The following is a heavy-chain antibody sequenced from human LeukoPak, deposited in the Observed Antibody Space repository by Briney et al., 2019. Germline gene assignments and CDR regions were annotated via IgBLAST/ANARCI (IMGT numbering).Heavy chain of an antibody. CDR2: IYYSGST. J-gene: IGHJ4*02. CDR1: GGSISSSSYY. Sequence: PSETLSLACTVSGGSISSSSYYWGWIRQPPGKGLEWIGSIYYSGSTYYNPSLKSRVTISVDTSKNQFSLKLSSVTAADTAVYYCARGVGARVSFDYWGQGTLVTVSS. V-gene: IGHV4-39*07. D-gene: IGHD1-26*01. CDR3: ARGVGARVSFDY.